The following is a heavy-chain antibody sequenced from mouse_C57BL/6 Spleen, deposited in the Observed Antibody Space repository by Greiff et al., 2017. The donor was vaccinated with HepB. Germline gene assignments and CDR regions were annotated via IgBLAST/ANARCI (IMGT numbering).Heavy chain of an antibody. CDR1: GYTFTSYW. CDR3: ARFPLYSKGWFAY. CDR2: IYPGSGST. V-gene: IGHV1-55*01. Sequence: QVQLQQPGAELVKPGASVKMSCKASGYTFTSYWITWVKQRPGQGLEWIGDIYPGSGSTNYNEKFKSKATLTVDTSSSTAYMQLSSLTSEDSAVYDCARFPLYSKGWFAYWGQGTLVTVSA. J-gene: IGHJ3*01. D-gene: IGHD2-5*01.